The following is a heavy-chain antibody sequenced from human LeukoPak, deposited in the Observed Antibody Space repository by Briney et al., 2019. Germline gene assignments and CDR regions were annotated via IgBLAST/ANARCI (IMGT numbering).Heavy chain of an antibody. J-gene: IGHJ6*03. CDR1: RGSISSTSYY. CDR2: FYYSGST. V-gene: IGHV4-39*01. CDR3: ATLKAAAVYYYYMDV. Sequence: PSETLSLTCIVSRGSISSTSYYWGWIRQPPGKGLEWIGSFYYSGSTYYNPSLKSRVTISVDSSKHQFSLKLSSVTAADTALYYCATLKAAAVYYYYMDVWGKGTTVTVS. D-gene: IGHD6-13*01.